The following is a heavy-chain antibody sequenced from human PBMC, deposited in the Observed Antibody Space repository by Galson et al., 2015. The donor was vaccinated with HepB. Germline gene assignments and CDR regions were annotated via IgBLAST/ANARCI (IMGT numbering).Heavy chain of an antibody. Sequence: SLRLSCAASGFTFSSYAMHWVRQAPGKGLEWVAVISYDGSNKYYADSVKGRFTISRDNSKNTLYLQMNSLRAEDTAAYYCARGGYCSSTSCYTNTYYYYYMDVWGKGTTVTVSS. D-gene: IGHD2-2*01. CDR1: GFTFSSYA. V-gene: IGHV3-30-3*01. J-gene: IGHJ6*03. CDR3: ARGGYCSSTSCYTNTYYYYYMDV. CDR2: ISYDGSNK.